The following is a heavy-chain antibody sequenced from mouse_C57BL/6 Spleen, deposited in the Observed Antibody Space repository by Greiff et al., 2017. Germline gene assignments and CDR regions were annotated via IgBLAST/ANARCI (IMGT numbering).Heavy chain of an antibody. V-gene: IGHV14-4*01. CDR2: IDPENGDT. Sequence: EVQLQQSGAELVRPGASVKLSCTASGFNIQDDYMHWVKQRPEQGLEWIGWIDPENGDTEYASKFQGKATITADTSSNTAYLQLSSLTSEDTAVYYCTTRLLHYAMDYWGQGTSVTVSS. CDR1: GFNIQDDY. D-gene: IGHD2-3*01. J-gene: IGHJ4*01. CDR3: TTRLLHYAMDY.